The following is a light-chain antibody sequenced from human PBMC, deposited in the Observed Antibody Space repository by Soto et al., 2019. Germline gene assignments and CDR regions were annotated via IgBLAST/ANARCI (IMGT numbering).Light chain of an antibody. CDR3: QQYGSLPGT. J-gene: IGKJ2*01. CDR2: GAS. Sequence: EIVLTQSPGTLSLSPGERATLSCRASQSVSSSYLAWYQQKPGQAPRLLIYGASSRATGIPDRFSGSGSGTDFTLTISRLEPEDFAVYYCQQYGSLPGTFGKGTKLEIK. CDR1: QSVSSSY. V-gene: IGKV3-20*01.